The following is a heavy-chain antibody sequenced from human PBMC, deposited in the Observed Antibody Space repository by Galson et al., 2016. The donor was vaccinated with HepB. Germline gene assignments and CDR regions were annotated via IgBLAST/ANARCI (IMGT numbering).Heavy chain of an antibody. J-gene: IGHJ6*02. CDR2: SGSSGSPI. CDR3: ARGTVDKPGMDV. Sequence: LRLSCAASGFIFSDNYMTWIRQAPGKGLEWISYSGSSGSPIYYADSVKGRFTISRDYAKNTLYLQMNSLRAEDTAVYYCARGTVDKPGMDVWGQGTTVTVS. V-gene: IGHV3-11*04. D-gene: IGHD1-1*01. CDR1: GFIFSDNY.